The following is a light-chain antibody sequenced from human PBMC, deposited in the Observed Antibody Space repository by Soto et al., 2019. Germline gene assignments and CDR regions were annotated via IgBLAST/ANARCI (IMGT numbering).Light chain of an antibody. V-gene: IGKV1-5*03. CDR1: QTISSW. J-gene: IGKJ1*01. CDR2: KAS. Sequence: DIQMTQSPSTLSGSVGDRVTITCRASQTISSWLAWYQQKPGKAPKLLIYKASTLKSGVPSRFSGSGSGTEFPLTNSSLQPDDFAADYCQHYNSYSEAFGQGTKVELK. CDR3: QHYNSYSEA.